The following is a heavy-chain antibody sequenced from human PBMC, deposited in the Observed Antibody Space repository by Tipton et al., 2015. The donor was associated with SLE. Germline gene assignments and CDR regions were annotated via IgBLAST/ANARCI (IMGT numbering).Heavy chain of an antibody. CDR2: IYYSGST. V-gene: IGHV4-39*07. CDR3: AKNSYDDLTGEGNYFDP. Sequence: TLSLTCTVSGGSISSSSYYWGWIRQPPGKGLEWIGSIYYSGSTYYNPSLESRVTISLDKSKNQLSLKVTSVTVADTAVYYCAKNSYDDLTGEGNYFDPWGQGTLVTVSS. J-gene: IGHJ5*02. D-gene: IGHD3-9*01. CDR1: GGSISSSSYY.